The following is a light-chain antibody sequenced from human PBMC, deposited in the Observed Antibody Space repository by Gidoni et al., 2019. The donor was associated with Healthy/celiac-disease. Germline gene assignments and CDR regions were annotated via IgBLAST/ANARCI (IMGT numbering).Light chain of an antibody. CDR3: QQYNNWPPT. CDR1: QSVSSN. J-gene: IGKJ1*01. CDR2: GAS. Sequence: ELVMTQSPATLSVSPGERATLSCRASQSVSSNLAWYQQKPGQAPRLLIYGASTRATGIPARFSGSGSGTEFTLTISSLQSEDFAVYYCQQYNNWPPTFXQXTKVEIK. V-gene: IGKV3-15*01.